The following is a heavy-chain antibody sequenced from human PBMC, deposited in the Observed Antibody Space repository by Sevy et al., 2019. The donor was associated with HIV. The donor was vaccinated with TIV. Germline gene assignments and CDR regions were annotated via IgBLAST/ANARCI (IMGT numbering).Heavy chain of an antibody. CDR2: IKQDGSEK. CDR3: ARDSPYYYDSSGLGNDY. J-gene: IGHJ4*02. Sequence: GGSLRLSCAASGFTFSSYWMSWVRQAPGKGLEWVANIKQDGSEKYYVDSVKGRFTISRDNAKNSLYLQMNSLRAEDTAVYYCARDSPYYYDSSGLGNDYWGQGTLVTVS. V-gene: IGHV3-7*01. D-gene: IGHD3-22*01. CDR1: GFTFSSYW.